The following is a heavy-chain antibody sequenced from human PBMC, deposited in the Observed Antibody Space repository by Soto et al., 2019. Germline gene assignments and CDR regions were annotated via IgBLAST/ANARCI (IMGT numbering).Heavy chain of an antibody. CDR2: IIPISGAA. Sequence: QVQLVQSGAEVKKPGSSVKVSCKASGGTFSNYVVNWVRQAPGQGLEWMGRIIPISGAANYAQKFQGRVTMTADKSTSTSYIELSSLRPEDTAVYYCARDMTRTLVPYFDFWGQGTLVTVSS. D-gene: IGHD1-7*01. CDR1: GGTFSNYV. J-gene: IGHJ4*02. V-gene: IGHV1-69*06. CDR3: ARDMTRTLVPYFDF.